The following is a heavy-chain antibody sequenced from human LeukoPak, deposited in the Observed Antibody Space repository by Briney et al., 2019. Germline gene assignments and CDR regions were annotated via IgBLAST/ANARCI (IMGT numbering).Heavy chain of an antibody. J-gene: IGHJ4*02. V-gene: IGHV3-30*02. CDR3: AKVRGDPRGY. CDR2: IRYDGSNK. D-gene: IGHD3-10*01. Sequence: GGSLRLSCAASGFTFLSYGMHWVRQAPGKGLEWVAFIRYDGSNKYYADSVKGRFTISRDNSKNTLYLQMNSLRAEDTAVYYCAKVRGDPRGYWGQGTLVTVSS. CDR1: GFTFLSYG.